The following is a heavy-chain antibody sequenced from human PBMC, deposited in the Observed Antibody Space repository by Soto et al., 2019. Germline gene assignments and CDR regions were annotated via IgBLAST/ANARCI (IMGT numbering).Heavy chain of an antibody. CDR2: IYHSGST. D-gene: IGHD3-22*01. V-gene: IGHV4-61*05. J-gene: IGHJ4*02. CDR1: GGSISSSSYY. CDR3: ARATYYSDTGGSPPLDY. Sequence: SETLSLTCTVSGGSISSSSYYWGWIRQPPGKGLEWIGYIYHSGSTNYNPSLESRVTMSVDTSRNQFSLKLNSVTAADTAVYFCARATYYSDTGGSPPLDYWGQGTLVTVSS.